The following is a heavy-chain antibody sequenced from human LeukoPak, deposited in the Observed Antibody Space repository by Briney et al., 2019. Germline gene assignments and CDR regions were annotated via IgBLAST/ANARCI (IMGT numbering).Heavy chain of an antibody. J-gene: IGHJ4*02. Sequence: ASVKVSCKASGYTFTSYYMHWVRQAPGQGLEWMGIINPSGGSTSYAQKFQGKVTMTRDTSTSTVYMELSSLRSEDTAVYYCARDLQTLYYFDYWGQGTLVTVSS. V-gene: IGHV1-46*01. D-gene: IGHD4-11*01. CDR2: INPSGGST. CDR1: GYTFTSYY. CDR3: ARDLQTLYYFDY.